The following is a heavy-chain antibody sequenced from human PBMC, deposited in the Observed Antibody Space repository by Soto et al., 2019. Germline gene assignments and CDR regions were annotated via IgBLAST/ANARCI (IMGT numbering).Heavy chain of an antibody. D-gene: IGHD5-12*01. J-gene: IGHJ6*02. V-gene: IGHV4-4*02. Sequence: SETLSLTCAVSGGSISSTNWWGWVRQPPGKGLEWIGEIYHSGSTNYNPSLNSRVTISVDKSKNQFSLKLSSVTAADTAVYYCARDQSGSSLMDVWGQGTTVTVSS. CDR2: IYHSGST. CDR1: GGSISSTNW. CDR3: ARDQSGSSLMDV.